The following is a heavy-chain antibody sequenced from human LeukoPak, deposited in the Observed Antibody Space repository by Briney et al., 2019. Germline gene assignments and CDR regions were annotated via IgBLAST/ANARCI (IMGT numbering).Heavy chain of an antibody. CDR1: GGTFSSYA. J-gene: IGHJ5*02. CDR3: ARGTPPIAVAFDNWFDP. CDR2: IIPIFGTA. V-gene: IGHV1-69*13. D-gene: IGHD6-19*01. Sequence: SVKVSCKASGGTFSSYAISWVRQAPGQGLEWMGGIIPIFGTANFAQKFQGRVTITADESTSTAYMELSSLRSEDTAVYYCARGTPPIAVAFDNWFDPWGQGTLVTVSS.